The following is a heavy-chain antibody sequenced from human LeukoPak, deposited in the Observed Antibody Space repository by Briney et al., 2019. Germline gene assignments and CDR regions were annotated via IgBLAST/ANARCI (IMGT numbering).Heavy chain of an antibody. CDR3: ARLAIIEEDWDAFDI. CDR2: IYPGDSDT. Sequence: GESLKISCKGSGYNFTSYWIGWVRPMPGKGLGWMGIIYPGDSDTRYSPSFQGQVTISADKSISTAYLQWSSLKASDTAMYYCARLAIIEEDWDAFDIWGQGTMVTVSS. J-gene: IGHJ3*02. D-gene: IGHD3-16*02. CDR1: GYNFTSYW. V-gene: IGHV5-51*01.